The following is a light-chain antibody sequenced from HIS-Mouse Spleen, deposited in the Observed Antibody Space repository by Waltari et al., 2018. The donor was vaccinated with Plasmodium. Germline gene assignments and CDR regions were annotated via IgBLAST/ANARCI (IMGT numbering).Light chain of an antibody. CDR1: ALPKQY. J-gene: IGLJ2*01. V-gene: IGLV3-25*03. CDR2: KDS. Sequence: SYELTQPPSVSVSPGQTARITCSGDALPKQYAYWYQQKPGQAPGLVRYKDSERPSGFPERFSGSSSGTTVTLTISGVQAEDEADYYCQSADSSGTYQVFGGGTKLTVL. CDR3: QSADSSGTYQV.